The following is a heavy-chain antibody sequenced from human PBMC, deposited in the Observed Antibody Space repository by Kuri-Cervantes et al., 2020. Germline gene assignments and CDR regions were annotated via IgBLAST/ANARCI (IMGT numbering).Heavy chain of an antibody. CDR3: ARVPIPVIIAVAGTELYGMDV. J-gene: IGHJ6*02. V-gene: IGHV3-33*01. CDR1: GFTFSSYG. CDR2: IWYDGSNK. D-gene: IGHD6-19*01. Sequence: LSLTCAASGFTFSSYGMHWVRQAPGKGLEWVAVIWYDGSNKYYADSVKGRFTISRDNSKNTLYLQMNSLRAEDTAVYYCARVPIPVIIAVAGTELYGMDVWGQGTTVTVSS.